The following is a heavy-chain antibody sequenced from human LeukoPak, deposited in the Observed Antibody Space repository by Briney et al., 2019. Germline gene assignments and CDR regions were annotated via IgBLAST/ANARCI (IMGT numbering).Heavy chain of an antibody. CDR1: GYTFTGYY. CDR2: IKPNSGGT. Sequence: ASVKVSCKASGYTFTGYYMHWVRQAPGQGLEWMGWIKPNSGGTNYAQKFQGRVTMTRDTSISTAYMELSRLRSDDTAVYYCARGSLLRYFDWLPPSYWGQGTLVTVSS. V-gene: IGHV1-2*02. D-gene: IGHD3-9*01. CDR3: ARGSLLRYFDWLPPSY. J-gene: IGHJ4*02.